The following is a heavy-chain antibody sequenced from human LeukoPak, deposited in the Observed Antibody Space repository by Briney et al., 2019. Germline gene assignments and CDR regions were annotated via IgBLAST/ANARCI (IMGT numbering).Heavy chain of an antibody. CDR3: ARGACSGGSCYPIGYGMDV. CDR1: GFTFSSYS. Sequence: GGSLRLSCAASGFTFSSYSMNWVRQAPGKGLEWVSSISSRSSYIYYADSVKGRFTISRDNAKNSLYLQMNSLRAEDTAVYYCARGACSGGSCYPIGYGMDVWGQGTTVTVSS. CDR2: ISSRSSYI. V-gene: IGHV3-21*01. D-gene: IGHD2-15*01. J-gene: IGHJ6*02.